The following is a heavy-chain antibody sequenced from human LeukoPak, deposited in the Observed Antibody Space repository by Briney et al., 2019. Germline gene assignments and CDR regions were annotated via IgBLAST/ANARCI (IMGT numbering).Heavy chain of an antibody. D-gene: IGHD1-26*01. CDR2: FHYSGST. CDR3: ARVADYSPGLTSVPY. CDR1: GGSISSYY. V-gene: IGHV4-59*01. Sequence: SETLSLTCTVSGGSISSYYWNWIRQPPGEGLEWIGYFHYSGSTNYNPSLKSRVTISVDTSKNQFSLKPSSVTAADTAVYYCARVADYSPGLTSVPYWGQGTLVTVSS. J-gene: IGHJ4*02.